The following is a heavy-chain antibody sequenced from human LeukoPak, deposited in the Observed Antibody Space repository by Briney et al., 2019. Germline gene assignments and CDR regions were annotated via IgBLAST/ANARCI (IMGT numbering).Heavy chain of an antibody. Sequence: SETLSLTCNVSGASMSSNYWSWIRQPPGKGLGWIGYIYHSGNTNYSPSLESRVTMSVDESKNQFSLRVHFVSAADTAVYYCASTRRAAVAGRFDSWGQGTLVTVSS. CDR3: ASTRRAAVAGRFDS. CDR2: IYHSGNT. D-gene: IGHD6-19*01. CDR1: GASMSSNY. J-gene: IGHJ4*02. V-gene: IGHV4-4*09.